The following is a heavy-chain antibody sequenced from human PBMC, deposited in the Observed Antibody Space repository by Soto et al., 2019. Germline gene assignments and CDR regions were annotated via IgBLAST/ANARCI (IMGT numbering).Heavy chain of an antibody. CDR1: GFTFSSYA. J-gene: IGHJ4*02. V-gene: IGHV3-30-3*01. D-gene: IGHD3-3*01. Sequence: GGSLRLSCAASGFTFSSYAMHWVRQAPGKGLEWVAVISYDGSNKYYADSVKGRFTISRDNSKNTLYLQMNSLRAEDTAVYYCGRWSGSYYDYWGQGTLVTVSS. CDR2: ISYDGSNK. CDR3: GRWSGSYYDY.